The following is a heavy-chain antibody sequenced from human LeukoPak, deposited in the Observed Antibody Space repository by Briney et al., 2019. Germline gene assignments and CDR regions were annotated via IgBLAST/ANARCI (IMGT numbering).Heavy chain of an antibody. Sequence: GGSLRLSCAASGFTFSSYWTSWVRQAPGKGLEWVANIKQDGSEKYYVDSVKGRFTISRDNANNSLYLQMNSLRAEYTAVYYCARDRRESTKPNDAFDIWGQGTMVTVSS. CDR3: ARDRRESTKPNDAFDI. V-gene: IGHV3-7*01. D-gene: IGHD1-1*01. CDR1: GFTFSSYW. J-gene: IGHJ3*02. CDR2: IKQDGSEK.